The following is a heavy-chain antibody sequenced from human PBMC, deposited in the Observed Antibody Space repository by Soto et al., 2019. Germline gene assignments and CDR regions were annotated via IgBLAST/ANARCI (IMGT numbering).Heavy chain of an antibody. Sequence: EVQLVESGGGLVKPGGSLRLSCAASGFTFSTYNMNWVRQAPGKGLVWVASISSTSVYMYYANSLKGRFTISGANAKSSLYRQGNSLRAEDTAVYYCARGWLRDPWMYWGQGTLVTVSS. CDR1: GFTFSTYN. D-gene: IGHD5-12*01. CDR3: ARGWLRDPWMY. J-gene: IGHJ4*02. CDR2: ISSTSVYM. V-gene: IGHV3-21*01.